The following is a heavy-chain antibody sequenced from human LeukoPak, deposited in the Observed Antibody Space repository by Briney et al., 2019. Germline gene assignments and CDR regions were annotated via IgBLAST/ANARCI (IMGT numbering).Heavy chain of an antibody. J-gene: IGHJ4*02. D-gene: IGHD3-10*01. V-gene: IGHV3-21*04. CDR1: GFTFSSST. Sequence: GGSLRLSCAASGFTFSSSTMNWVRQAPGKGLEWVSSISSSSSYIYYADSVKGRFTISRDNSKNSLYLQMNSLRAEDTALYYCAKDIFTMVRGVIDYWGQGTLVTVSS. CDR2: ISSSSSYI. CDR3: AKDIFTMVRGVIDY.